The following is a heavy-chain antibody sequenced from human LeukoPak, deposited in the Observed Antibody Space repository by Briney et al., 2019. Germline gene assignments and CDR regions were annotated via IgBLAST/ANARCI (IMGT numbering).Heavy chain of an antibody. CDR1: GYTFTGYY. Sequence: ASVKVSCKASGYTFTGYYMRWVRQAPGQGLEWMGWINPNSGGTNYAQKFQGRVTMTRDTSISTAYMELSRLRSDDTAVYYCARATRSSGWFHFDYWGQGTLVTVSS. J-gene: IGHJ4*02. D-gene: IGHD6-19*01. V-gene: IGHV1-2*02. CDR2: INPNSGGT. CDR3: ARATRSSGWFHFDY.